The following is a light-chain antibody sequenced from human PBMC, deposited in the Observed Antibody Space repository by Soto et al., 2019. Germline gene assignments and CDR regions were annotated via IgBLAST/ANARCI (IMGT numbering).Light chain of an antibody. CDR2: GAS. V-gene: IGKV3-20*01. Sequence: DIVLTQSAGTLALSPGERATLSCRASQSVSSSYLAWYQQKPGQAPRLLIYGASNRATGIPDRFSGGGSGTDFTLTISSLQSEDFAVYYCQQYNNWPPVTFGGGTKVDI. CDR3: QQYNNWPPVT. J-gene: IGKJ4*01. CDR1: QSVSSSY.